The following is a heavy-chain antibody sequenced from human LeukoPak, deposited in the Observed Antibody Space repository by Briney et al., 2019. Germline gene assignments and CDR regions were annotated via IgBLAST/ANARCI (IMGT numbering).Heavy chain of an antibody. Sequence: PGGSLRLSCAASGFAFRNYSMNWVRQAPGKGLEWVSVIYSGGSTYYADSVKGRFTTSRDNSKNTLYLQMNSVRAEDTDAYYCVRGLDYNVAWVYWGQGTLVTVSS. D-gene: IGHD3-10*01. V-gene: IGHV3-66*01. CDR1: GFAFRNYS. CDR3: VRGLDYNVAWVY. CDR2: IYSGGST. J-gene: IGHJ4*02.